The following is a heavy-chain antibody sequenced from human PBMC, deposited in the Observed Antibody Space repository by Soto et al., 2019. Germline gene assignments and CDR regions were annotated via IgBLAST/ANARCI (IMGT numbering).Heavy chain of an antibody. CDR2: IIPIFGTI. D-gene: IGHD5-18*01. Sequence: QVQLVQSGAEVRRPGSSVKVSCKASGGTFGSNAISWVRQAPGQGLEWMGNIIPIFGTINNAQKFQGRVTITADESTNTAYMELSSLRYEDTAVYYCAREAYTYGHGEVRGAFDIWYQGTMGTDSS. V-gene: IGHV1-69*15. CDR3: AREAYTYGHGEVRGAFDI. CDR1: GGTFGSNA. J-gene: IGHJ3*02.